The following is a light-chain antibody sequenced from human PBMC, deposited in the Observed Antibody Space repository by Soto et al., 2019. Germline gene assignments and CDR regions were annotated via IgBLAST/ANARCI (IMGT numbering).Light chain of an antibody. CDR3: SSFTNNTGV. V-gene: IGLV2-14*01. CDR2: EFS. CDR1: SSDVGGYNY. J-gene: IGLJ3*02. Sequence: QSALTQPASVSGSPRQSITISCTTTSSDVGGYNYVSWYQHHPDKAPKLMIYEFSSRPSGVSSRFSGSRSGNTASLTISGLQAEDEADYYCSSFTNNTGVFGGGTKLTVL.